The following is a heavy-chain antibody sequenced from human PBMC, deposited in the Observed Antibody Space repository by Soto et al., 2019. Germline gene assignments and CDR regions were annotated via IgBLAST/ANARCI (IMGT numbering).Heavy chain of an antibody. D-gene: IGHD3-10*01. CDR1: GGTFSSYA. Sequence: QVPLVQSGAEVKKPGSSVTVSCKASGGTFSSYAIHWVRQAPGQGLEWMGGIIPMYGPAKYAQRFQGRVTIIADASTTTVYMELTSLTSQDTAVYYCARVTSMVRGVIDNWFDPWGHGTLVTVSS. J-gene: IGHJ5*02. CDR2: IIPMYGPA. V-gene: IGHV1-69*01. CDR3: ARVTSMVRGVIDNWFDP.